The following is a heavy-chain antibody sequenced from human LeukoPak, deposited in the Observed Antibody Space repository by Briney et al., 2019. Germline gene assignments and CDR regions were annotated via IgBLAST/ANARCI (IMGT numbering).Heavy chain of an antibody. CDR1: GFTFDDYA. V-gene: IGHV3-9*01. J-gene: IGHJ3*02. CDR2: ISWNSGSI. D-gene: IGHD2/OR15-2a*01. Sequence: PGGSLRLSCAAPGFTFDDYAMHWVRQAPGKGLEWVSGISWNSGSIGYADSVKGRFTISRDSAKNSLYLQMNSLRAEDTALYYCAKFAQLSNAFDTWGQGTMVTVSS. CDR3: AKFAQLSNAFDT.